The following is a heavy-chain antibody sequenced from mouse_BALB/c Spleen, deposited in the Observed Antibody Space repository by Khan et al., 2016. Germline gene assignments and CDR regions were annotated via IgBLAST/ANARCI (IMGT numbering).Heavy chain of an antibody. CDR3: ATPNYLFVY. D-gene: IGHD1-3*01. CDR2: IDSSGST. J-gene: IGHJ3*01. CDR1: GYSITSDYA. V-gene: IGHV3-2*02. Sequence: VQLKESGPGLVKPSQSLSLTCTVTGYSITSDYAWNWIRQFPGNKLEWMGYIDSSGSTTYNPSLKSRVSITRDTSKNQIFLQLNSVTTEDTATYYCATPNYLFVYWGQGTLVTVSA.